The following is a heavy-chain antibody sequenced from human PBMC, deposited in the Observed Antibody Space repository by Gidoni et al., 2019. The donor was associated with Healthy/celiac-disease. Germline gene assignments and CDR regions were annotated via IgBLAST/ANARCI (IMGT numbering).Heavy chain of an antibody. Sequence: QVQLVESGGGVVQPGRSLRLSCAASGFTFSSYGMPWVRQAPGKGLEWVAVISYDGSNKDYADSVKGRFTISRDNSKNTLYLQMNSLRAEDTAVYYCAKDYLEWLLGGDYYYGMDVWGQGTTVTVSS. D-gene: IGHD3-3*01. J-gene: IGHJ6*02. CDR1: GFTFSSYG. CDR2: ISYDGSNK. V-gene: IGHV3-30*18. CDR3: AKDYLEWLLGGDYYYGMDV.